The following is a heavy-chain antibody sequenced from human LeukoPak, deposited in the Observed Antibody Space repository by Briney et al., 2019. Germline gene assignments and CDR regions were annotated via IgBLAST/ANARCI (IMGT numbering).Heavy chain of an antibody. CDR2: IHYSGST. J-gene: IGHJ4*02. V-gene: IGHV4-59*01. CDR3: ARVLAVAGTPFDY. Sequence: SSETLSLTCTVSGGSIISYYWSWIRQPPGKGLEWIGYIHYSGSTNYNPSLKSRVTISVDTSKNQFSLKLSSVTAADTAVYYCARVLAVAGTPFDYWGQGTLVTVSS. D-gene: IGHD6-19*01. CDR1: GGSIISYY.